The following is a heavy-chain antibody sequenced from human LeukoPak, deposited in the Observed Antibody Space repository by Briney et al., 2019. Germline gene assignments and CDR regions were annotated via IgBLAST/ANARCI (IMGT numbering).Heavy chain of an antibody. Sequence: ASVTVSCKASGYTFTSYGISWVRQAPGQGLEWMGWISAYNGNTNYAQKLQGRVTITTDTSTNTAYMEVRSLKSDDTAVYYCARTVATYFDYWGQGTLVTVSS. CDR1: GYTFTSYG. D-gene: IGHD5-12*01. V-gene: IGHV1-18*01. CDR3: ARTVATYFDY. J-gene: IGHJ4*02. CDR2: ISAYNGNT.